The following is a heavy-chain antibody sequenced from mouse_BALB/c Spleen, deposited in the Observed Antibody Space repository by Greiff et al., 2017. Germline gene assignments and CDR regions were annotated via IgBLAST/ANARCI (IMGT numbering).Heavy chain of an antibody. V-gene: IGHV5-6-5*01. D-gene: IGHD4-1*01. J-gene: IGHJ3*01. Sequence: EVKLMESGGGLVKPGGSLKLSCAASGFTFSSYAMSWVRQTPEKRLEWVASISSGGSTYYPDSVKGRFTISRDNAKNNLYLQMSSLKSEDTAMYYCARSLNWSWFAYWGQGTLVTVSA. CDR1: GFTFSSYA. CDR2: ISSGGST. CDR3: ARSLNWSWFAY.